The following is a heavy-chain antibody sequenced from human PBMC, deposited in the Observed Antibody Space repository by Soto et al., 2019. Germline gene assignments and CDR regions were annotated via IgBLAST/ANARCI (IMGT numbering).Heavy chain of an antibody. Sequence: SETLSLTCTVSGGSISSGDNYWSWIRQHPGKGLEWIGYIYYSGSTYYNPSLKSRVIISVDTSKNQFSLKLSSVTAADTAVYYCARSPVYDSSGYYDYYFDYWGQGTLVTVSS. V-gene: IGHV4-30-4*08. CDR3: ARSPVYDSSGYYDYYFDY. CDR1: GGSISSGDNY. CDR2: IYYSGST. D-gene: IGHD3-22*01. J-gene: IGHJ4*02.